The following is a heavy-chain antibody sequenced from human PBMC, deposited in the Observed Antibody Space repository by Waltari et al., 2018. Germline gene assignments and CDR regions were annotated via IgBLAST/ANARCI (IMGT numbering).Heavy chain of an antibody. CDR3: ARGETTIGGWFDP. CDR2: LSSSGSTI. J-gene: IGHJ5*02. CDR1: GFTFSSYE. D-gene: IGHD4-4*01. V-gene: IGHV3-48*03. Sequence: EVQLVESGGGLVQPGGSLRLSCAASGFTFSSYEMNWVRQAPGKGLAWVSYLSSSGSTIYYADSVKGRFTNSRDNAKNSLYLQMNRLRAEDTAVYYCARGETTIGGWFDPWGQGTLVTVSS.